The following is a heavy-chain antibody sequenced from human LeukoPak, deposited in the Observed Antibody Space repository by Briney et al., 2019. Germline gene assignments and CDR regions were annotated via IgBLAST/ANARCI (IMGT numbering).Heavy chain of an antibody. J-gene: IGHJ4*02. D-gene: IGHD3-9*01. Sequence: GASVKVSCKASGYTFTSYYMHCVRQAPGQGLEWMGVINPSGGSTSYAQKFQGRVTMTRDTSTSTVYMELSSRRSEDTAVYYCAREGLDWLIKSFDYWGQGTLVTVSS. CDR2: INPSGGST. V-gene: IGHV1-46*01. CDR3: AREGLDWLIKSFDY. CDR1: GYTFTSYY.